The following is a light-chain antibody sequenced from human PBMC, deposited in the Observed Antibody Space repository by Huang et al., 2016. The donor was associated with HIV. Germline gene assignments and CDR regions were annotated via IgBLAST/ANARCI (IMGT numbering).Light chain of an antibody. CDR2: DAS. V-gene: IGKV1-33*01. J-gene: IGKJ1*01. CDR1: QDISNY. Sequence: DLQMTQSPSSLSASVGDRVTITCQASQDISNYLNWYQQKPGKVPILLIYDASNLETAVSSRFSGRGTGTECTFTISNLKPEDSETYYCQHYGNRRTFRQGTKVDI. CDR3: QHYGNRRT.